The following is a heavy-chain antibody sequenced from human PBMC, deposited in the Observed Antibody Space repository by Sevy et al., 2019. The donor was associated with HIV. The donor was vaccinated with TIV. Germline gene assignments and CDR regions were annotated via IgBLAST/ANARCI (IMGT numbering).Heavy chain of an antibody. V-gene: IGHV1-24*01. Sequence: ASVKVSCKVSGYSVIEFSMHWVRQAPGKGLEWMGTFDPEDDETIYAQKIQGRVTMTEDTSTDTAYMELSSLRSEGTAVYYCATTKDYYDSSGYPFDYWGQGTLVTVSS. D-gene: IGHD3-22*01. CDR1: GYSVIEFS. CDR3: ATTKDYYDSSGYPFDY. CDR2: FDPEDDET. J-gene: IGHJ4*02.